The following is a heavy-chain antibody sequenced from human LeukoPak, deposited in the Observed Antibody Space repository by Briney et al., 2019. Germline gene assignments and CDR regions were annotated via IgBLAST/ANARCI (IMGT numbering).Heavy chain of an antibody. D-gene: IGHD2-2*01. J-gene: IGHJ6*03. V-gene: IGHV4-31*03. CDR2: IYYSGRT. CDR3: ARVVPADTYYYYYMDV. CDR1: GGSISSGGYY. Sequence: PSQTLSLTCTVSGGSISSGGYYWSWIRQHPGKGLEWIGYIYYSGRTYYNPSLKSRVTISVDTSKNQFSLKLSSVTAADTAVYYCARVVPADTYYYYYMDVWGKGTTVTVSS.